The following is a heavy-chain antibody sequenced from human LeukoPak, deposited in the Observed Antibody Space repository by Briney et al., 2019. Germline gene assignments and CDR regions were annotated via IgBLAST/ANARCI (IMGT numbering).Heavy chain of an antibody. CDR3: ARGRRMDV. V-gene: IGHV4-34*01. CDR2: INHSGST. Sequence: PSETLSLTCAVYGGSFSGYYWSWIRQPPGKGLEWIGEINHSGSTNYNPSLKSRVTISVDTSKNQFSLQLSSVTAADTAVYYCARGRRMDVWGQGTTVTVSS. J-gene: IGHJ6*02. CDR1: GGSFSGYY.